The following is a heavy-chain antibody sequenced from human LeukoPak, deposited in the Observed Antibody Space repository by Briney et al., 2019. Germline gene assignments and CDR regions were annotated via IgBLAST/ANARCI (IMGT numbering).Heavy chain of an antibody. D-gene: IGHD6-13*01. Sequence: GRSLRLSCATSGFTFDDYAMHWVRQAPGKGLEWVAGITWNSDNIVYAESVRGRFTISRDNSKNTLYLQMNSLTAEDTAVYYCAKRDSSSWYLDDWGQGTLVTVSS. CDR3: AKRDSSSWYLDD. CDR2: ITWNSDNI. V-gene: IGHV3-9*01. CDR1: GFTFDDYA. J-gene: IGHJ4*02.